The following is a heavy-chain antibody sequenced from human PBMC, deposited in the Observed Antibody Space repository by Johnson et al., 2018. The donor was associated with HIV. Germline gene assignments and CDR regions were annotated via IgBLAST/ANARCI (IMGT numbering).Heavy chain of an antibody. CDR2: IRYDGSNK. D-gene: IGHD2-15*01. V-gene: IGHV3-30*02. CDR1: GFTFSSYG. CDR3: AKDPGRRDPHAFDI. J-gene: IGHJ3*02. Sequence: QVQLVESGGGVVQPGGSLRLSCAASGFTFSSYGMHWVRQAPGQGLEWVAFIRYDGSNKYYADSVKGRFTISRDNSKNTLYLQMNSLGAEDTAVYYCAKDPGRRDPHAFDIWGQGTMVTVSS.